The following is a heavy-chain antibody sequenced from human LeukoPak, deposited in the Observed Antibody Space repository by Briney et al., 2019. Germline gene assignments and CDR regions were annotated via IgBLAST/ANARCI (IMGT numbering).Heavy chain of an antibody. CDR2: IYSSGSN. CDR3: AREPTSGREPTSGRPLDY. CDR1: GGSISGYF. J-gene: IGHJ4*02. D-gene: IGHD5-12*01. Sequence: SETLSLTCTVSGGSISGYFWSWIRQPAGKGLEWIGRIYSSGSNNYNPYLKSRVTMSLDTTKNHLSLNLCSVTAADTAVYYCAREPTSGREPTSGRPLDYWGQGTLVTVSS. V-gene: IGHV4-4*07.